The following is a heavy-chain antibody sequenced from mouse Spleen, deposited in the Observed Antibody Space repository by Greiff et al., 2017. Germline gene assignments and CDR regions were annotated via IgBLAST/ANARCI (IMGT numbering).Heavy chain of an antibody. V-gene: IGHV5-6-5*01. D-gene: IGHD2-3*01. J-gene: IGHJ2*01. CDR2: ISSGGST. CDR3: AREGWSLFDY. CDR1: GFTFSSYA. Sequence: EVKLVESGGGLVKPGGSLKLSCAASGFTFSSYAMSWVRQTPEKRLEWVASISSGGSTYYPDSVKGRFTISRDNARNILYLQMSSLRSEDTAMYYCAREGWSLFDYWGQGTTLTVSS.